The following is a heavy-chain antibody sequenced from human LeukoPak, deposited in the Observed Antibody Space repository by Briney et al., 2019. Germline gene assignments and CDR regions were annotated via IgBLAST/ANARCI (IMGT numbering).Heavy chain of an antibody. CDR3: AKSPSIVGATTLDY. D-gene: IGHD1-26*01. CDR2: ISGSGGST. V-gene: IGHV3-23*01. CDR1: GFTFSSYA. Sequence: GGSLRLFCAASGFTFSSYAMSWVRQAPGKGLEWVSAISGSGGSTYYADSVKGRFTISRDNSKNTLYLQMNSLRAEDTAVYYCAKSPSIVGATTLDYWGQGTLVTVSS. J-gene: IGHJ4*02.